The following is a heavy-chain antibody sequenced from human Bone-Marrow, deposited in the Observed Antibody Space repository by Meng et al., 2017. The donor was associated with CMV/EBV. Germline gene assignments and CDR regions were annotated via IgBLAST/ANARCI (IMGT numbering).Heavy chain of an antibody. V-gene: IGHV1-2*02. CDR1: GYTFTGYY. Sequence: ASVKVSCKASGYTFTGYYMHWVRQAPGQGLEWMGWINPNSGGTNYAQKFQGRVTMTRDTSISTAYMELSRLRSDDTAVYYCARDTSEGTRWFYFDYWGQGTLVTVSS. J-gene: IGHJ4*02. CDR3: ARDTSEGTRWFYFDY. CDR2: INPNSGGT. D-gene: IGHD1-7*01.